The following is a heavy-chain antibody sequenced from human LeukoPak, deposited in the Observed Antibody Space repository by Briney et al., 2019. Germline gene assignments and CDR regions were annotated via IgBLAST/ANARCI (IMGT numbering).Heavy chain of an antibody. CDR1: GYTFSSYH. J-gene: IGHJ5*02. CDR3: ARGLQLLGIWPDP. CDR2: MNPNSGNT. D-gene: IGHD2-2*01. Sequence: ASVKVSCKASGYTFSSYHINWVRQATGQGLEWMGWMNPNSGNTGYAQKFQGRVTMTRNTSISTAYMELSSLRSEDTAVYYCARGLQLLGIWPDPWGQGTLVTVSS. V-gene: IGHV1-8*01.